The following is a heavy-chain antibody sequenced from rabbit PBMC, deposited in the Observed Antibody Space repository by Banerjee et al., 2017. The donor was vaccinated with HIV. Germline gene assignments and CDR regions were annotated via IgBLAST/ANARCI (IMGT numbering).Heavy chain of an antibody. V-gene: IGHV1S40*01. D-gene: IGHD6-1*01. J-gene: IGHJ4*01. CDR1: GFSFSSNYW. CDR3: ARDAYLDTAYDFKL. CDR2: IYGGSSGST. Sequence: QSLEESGGDLVKPGGSLTLTCKASGFSFSSNYWICWVRQAPGKGLEWIACIYGGSSGSTIYASWVKGRFTISKTSSTTVTLQMTSLTVADTATYFCARDAYLDTAYDFKLWGPGTLVTIS.